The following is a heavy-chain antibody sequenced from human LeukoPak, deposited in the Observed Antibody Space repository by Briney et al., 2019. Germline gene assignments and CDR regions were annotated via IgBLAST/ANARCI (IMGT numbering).Heavy chain of an antibody. D-gene: IGHD6-13*01. CDR2: INPNSGGT. J-gene: IGHJ4*02. CDR3: ARDRISSSWSTLDY. Sequence: ASVKVSCKASGYTFTGYYMHWVRQAPGQGLEWMGWINPNSGGTNYAQKFQGRVTMARDTSISTAYMELSRLRSDDTAVYYCARDRISSSWSTLDYWGQGTLVTVSS. V-gene: IGHV1-2*02. CDR1: GYTFTGYY.